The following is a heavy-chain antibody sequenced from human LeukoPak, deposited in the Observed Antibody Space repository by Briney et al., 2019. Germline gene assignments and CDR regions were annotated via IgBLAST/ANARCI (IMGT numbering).Heavy chain of an antibody. CDR3: ARDDIVVVPAAIPFDY. V-gene: IGHV1-2*02. CDR2: INPNSGGT. CDR1: GYTFTGCY. D-gene: IGHD2-2*02. Sequence: ASVKVSCKASGYTFTGCYMHWVRQAPGQGLEWMGWINPNSGGTNYAQKFQGRVTMTRDTSISTAYMELSRLRSDDTAVYYCARDDIVVVPAAIPFDYWGQGTLVTVSS. J-gene: IGHJ4*02.